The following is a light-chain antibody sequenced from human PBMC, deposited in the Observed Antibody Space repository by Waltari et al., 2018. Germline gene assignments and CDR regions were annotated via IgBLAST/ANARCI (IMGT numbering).Light chain of an antibody. J-gene: IGLJ3*02. CDR1: SSDVGTSKF. CDR2: EIN. CDR3: CSYVTGDTWV. Sequence: QSALTQPASVSGSPGQSITIPCPGSSSDVGTSKFVSWYQQHPGKAPKLMIYEINQRPAGISNRFSGSKFGNTAVLTISGLQTEDEADYYCCSYVTGDTWVFGGGTRVAVL. V-gene: IGLV2-23*02.